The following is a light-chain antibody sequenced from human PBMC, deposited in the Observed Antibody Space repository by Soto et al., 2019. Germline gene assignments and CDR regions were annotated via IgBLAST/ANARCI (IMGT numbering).Light chain of an antibody. CDR2: FGS. J-gene: IGKJ5*01. CDR1: ESRLHSNGNNY. V-gene: IGKV2-28*01. Sequence: DILMTSSPLSLRVTTEEPASISCRSSESRLHSNGNNYLDWYLQKPGQSPQLLIYFGSTRASGVPDRFSGSGSGTHFTLTISRLEPEDFAVYHCQQYGSSPLITFGQGTLLEVK. CDR3: QQYGSSPLIT.